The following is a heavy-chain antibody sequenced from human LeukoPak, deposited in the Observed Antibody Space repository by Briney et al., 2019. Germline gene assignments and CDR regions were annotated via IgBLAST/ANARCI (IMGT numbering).Heavy chain of an antibody. D-gene: IGHD5-12*01. CDR3: ATVATTYYFDY. J-gene: IGHJ4*02. Sequence: SETLSLTCTVSGGSISSGDYYWSWIRQPPGKGLEWIGYIYYSGSTYYNPSLKSRVTISVDTSKNQFSLKLSSVTAADTAVYYCATVATTYYFDYWGQGTLVTVSS. CDR2: IYYSGST. CDR1: GGSISSGDYY. V-gene: IGHV4-30-4*01.